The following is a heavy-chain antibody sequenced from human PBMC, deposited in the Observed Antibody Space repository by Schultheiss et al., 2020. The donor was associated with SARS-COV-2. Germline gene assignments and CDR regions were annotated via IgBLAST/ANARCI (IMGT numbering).Heavy chain of an antibody. V-gene: IGHV4-59*01. CDR1: GGSISSYY. Sequence: SETLSLTCTVSGGSISSYYWSWIRQPPGKGLEWIGYIYYSGSTNYNPSLKSRVTMSVDTSKNQFSLKLSSVTAADTAVYYCARALGSSSWLRYYYYYMDVWGKGTTVTVSS. CDR2: IYYSGST. D-gene: IGHD6-13*01. CDR3: ARALGSSSWLRYYYYYMDV. J-gene: IGHJ6*03.